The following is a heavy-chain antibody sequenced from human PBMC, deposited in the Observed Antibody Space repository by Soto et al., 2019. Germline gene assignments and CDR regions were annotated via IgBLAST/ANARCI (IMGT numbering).Heavy chain of an antibody. J-gene: IGHJ4*02. CDR2: INAGNGNT. V-gene: IGHV1-3*01. Sequence: GASVKVSCKASGYTFTSYAMHWVRQAPGQRLEWMGWINAGNGNTKYSQKFQGRVTITRDTSASTAYMELSSLRSEDTAVYYCARVGCSGGSCYRSYYFDYWGQGTLVTVSS. D-gene: IGHD2-15*01. CDR3: ARVGCSGGSCYRSYYFDY. CDR1: GYTFTSYA.